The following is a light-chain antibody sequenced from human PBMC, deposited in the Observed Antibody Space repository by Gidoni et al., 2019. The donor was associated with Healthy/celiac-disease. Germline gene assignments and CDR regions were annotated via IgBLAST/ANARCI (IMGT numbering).Light chain of an antibody. V-gene: IGKV3-20*01. CDR3: QQYGTSPFT. CDR2: GAS. J-gene: IGKJ2*01. Sequence: ELVLTQSPGTLSLSPGERATFSCRASQSVSSSYLAWYQQKPGQAPRLLIYGASSRATGIPDRVSGSGSGTDFTLTISRLEPEDFAVYYCQQYGTSPFTFGQGTKLKIK. CDR1: QSVSSSY.